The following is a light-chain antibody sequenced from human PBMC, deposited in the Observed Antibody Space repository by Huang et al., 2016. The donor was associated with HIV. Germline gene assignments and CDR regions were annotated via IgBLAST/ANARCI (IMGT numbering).Light chain of an antibody. Sequence: EIVLTQSPGTLSLSPGERATLSCRASQSVSSSYLAWYHQKPGHAPRLLIYGASSRATGIPDRFSGSGSGTDFTLTISRLEPEDFAVYYCQQYGSSHTFGGGTKVEIK. J-gene: IGKJ4*01. CDR3: QQYGSSHT. CDR1: QSVSSSY. CDR2: GAS. V-gene: IGKV3-20*01.